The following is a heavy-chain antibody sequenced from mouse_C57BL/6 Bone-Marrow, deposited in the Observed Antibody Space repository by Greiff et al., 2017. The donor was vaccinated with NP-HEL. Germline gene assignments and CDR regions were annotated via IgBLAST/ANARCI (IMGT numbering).Heavy chain of an antibody. V-gene: IGHV5-4*03. CDR3: TRNYGSSYGVDC. D-gene: IGHD1-1*01. Sequence: EVKLMESGGGLVKPGGSLKLSCAASGFTFSSYAMSWVRQTPEKRLEWVATISDGGSYTYYPDNVKGRFTISRDNAKNNLYLQMSHLKSEDTAMYYCTRNYGSSYGVDCWGEGTTLTVSS. J-gene: IGHJ2*01. CDR2: ISDGGSYT. CDR1: GFTFSSYA.